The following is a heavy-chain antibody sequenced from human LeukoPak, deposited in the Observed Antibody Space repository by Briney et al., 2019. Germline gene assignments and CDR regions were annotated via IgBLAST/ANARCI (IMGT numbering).Heavy chain of an antibody. CDR3: ATVGANGSGSYTPYYYGMDV. Sequence: ASVKFSCKVSGYTLTELSMHWVRQAPGKRREWIGGFDPAYGETIYAQKFQGRVTMTEDTSTDTAYMELSSLRSEDTAMYYCATVGANGSGSYTPYYYGMDVWGQGTTVTVSS. CDR2: FDPAYGET. J-gene: IGHJ6*02. CDR1: GYTLTELS. D-gene: IGHD3-10*01. V-gene: IGHV1-24*01.